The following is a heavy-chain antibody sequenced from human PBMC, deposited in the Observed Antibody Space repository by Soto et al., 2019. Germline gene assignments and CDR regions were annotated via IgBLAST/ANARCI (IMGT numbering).Heavy chain of an antibody. CDR3: SRVKYSWNAYYFDY. CDR1: GGSISSGSYY. J-gene: IGHJ4*02. V-gene: IGHV4-31*03. Sequence: SETLYLTCTVSGGSISSGSYYWSWIRQHPGKGQDWIGYIYYSWSTYYNPSLKSRVTISVDTSKNQFSLKLSSVTAADTAVYFCSRVKYSWNAYYFDYWGQGTLVTVSS. CDR2: IYYSWST. D-gene: IGHD1-20*01.